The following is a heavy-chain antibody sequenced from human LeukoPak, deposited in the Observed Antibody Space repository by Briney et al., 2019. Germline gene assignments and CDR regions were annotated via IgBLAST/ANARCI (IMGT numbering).Heavy chain of an antibody. CDR1: GGSISSYY. J-gene: IGHJ6*02. D-gene: IGHD1-26*01. Sequence: PSETLSLTCTVSGGSISSYYWSWVRQAPGKGLEWVSAISGSGGSTYYADSVKGRFTISRDNSKNTLYLQMNSLRAEDTAVYYCAKGQAELLSLYYYYGMDVWGQGTTVTVSS. CDR2: ISGSGGST. V-gene: IGHV3-23*01. CDR3: AKGQAELLSLYYYYGMDV.